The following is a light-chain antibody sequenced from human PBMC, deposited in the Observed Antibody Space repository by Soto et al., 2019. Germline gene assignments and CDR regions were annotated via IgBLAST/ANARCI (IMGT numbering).Light chain of an antibody. J-gene: IGKJ1*01. Sequence: EILMTQSPATLSVSPGERATLSCRASQSISSNLAWYQQKPGQAPRLLIYGASTRATGIPASFSGTGSGTEFTLTISSLQSVDFAVYYCQQYNNWPSWTFGQGTKVEI. V-gene: IGKV3-15*01. CDR3: QQYNNWPSWT. CDR2: GAS. CDR1: QSISSN.